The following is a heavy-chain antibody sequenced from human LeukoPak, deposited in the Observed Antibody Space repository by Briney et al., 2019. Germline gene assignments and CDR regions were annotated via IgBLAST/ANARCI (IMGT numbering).Heavy chain of an antibody. Sequence: SETLSLTCTVSGGSISSSSYYWGWIRQPPGKGLEWIGYIYYSGSTNYNPSLKSRVTISVDTSKNQFSLKLSSVTAADTAVYYCARGTHSGYYYLYYFDYWGQGTLVTVSS. CDR3: ARGTHSGYYYLYYFDY. J-gene: IGHJ4*02. V-gene: IGHV4-61*05. D-gene: IGHD3-22*01. CDR2: IYYSGST. CDR1: GGSISSSSYY.